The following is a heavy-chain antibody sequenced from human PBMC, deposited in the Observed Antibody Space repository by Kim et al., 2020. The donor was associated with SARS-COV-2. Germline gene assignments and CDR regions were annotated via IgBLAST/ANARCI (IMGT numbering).Heavy chain of an antibody. J-gene: IGHJ4*02. CDR2: TI. D-gene: IGHD3-10*01. V-gene: IGHV3-48*02. Sequence: TIYYAGSVKGRSTISRDNGKDSLYLQMNSLRDEDTAVYYCVRESGGVPDYWGQGTLVIVSS. CDR3: VRESGGVPDY.